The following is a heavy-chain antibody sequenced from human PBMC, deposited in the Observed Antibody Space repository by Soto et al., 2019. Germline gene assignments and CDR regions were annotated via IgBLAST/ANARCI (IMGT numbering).Heavy chain of an antibody. Sequence: QVQLVESGGGVVQPGKSLRLSCTASGFVFLNYAFHWVRQAPGKGLAWVAVISYDGSDLFYADSVKGRFTISRDSSRDTLYLPMNSLRADDTAVYYCARVGNYGDSPYYNYATDVWGQGTTVTVSS. D-gene: IGHD4-17*01. CDR3: ARVGNYGDSPYYNYATDV. J-gene: IGHJ6*02. CDR1: GFVFLNYA. V-gene: IGHV3-30-3*01. CDR2: ISYDGSDL.